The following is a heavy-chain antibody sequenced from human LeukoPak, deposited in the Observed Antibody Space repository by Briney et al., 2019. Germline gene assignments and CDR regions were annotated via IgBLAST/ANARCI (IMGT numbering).Heavy chain of an antibody. V-gene: IGHV1-69*13. CDR2: IIPIFGTA. CDR1: GGTFSSYA. Sequence: GASVKVSCKASGGTFSSYAISWVRQAPGQGLEWMGGIIPIFGTANYAQKFQGRVTITADESTSTAYMELSSLRSEDTAVYYCARAFRSGYYRSYGMDVWGQGTTVTVSS. CDR3: ARAFRSGYYRSYGMDV. J-gene: IGHJ6*02. D-gene: IGHD3-3*01.